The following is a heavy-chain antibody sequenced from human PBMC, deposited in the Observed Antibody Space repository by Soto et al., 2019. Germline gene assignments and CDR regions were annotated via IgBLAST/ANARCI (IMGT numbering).Heavy chain of an antibody. D-gene: IGHD5-12*01. CDR1: GFTFSSYG. CDR3: ARDPVDRPVPYYYGMDV. Sequence: AGSLRLSCAAPGFTFSSYGMHWVRQAPGKGLEWVAVIWYDGSNKYYADSVKGRFTISRDNSKNTLYLQMNSLRAEDTAVYYCARDPVDRPVPYYYGMDVWGQGTTVTVSS. CDR2: IWYDGSNK. J-gene: IGHJ6*02. V-gene: IGHV3-33*01.